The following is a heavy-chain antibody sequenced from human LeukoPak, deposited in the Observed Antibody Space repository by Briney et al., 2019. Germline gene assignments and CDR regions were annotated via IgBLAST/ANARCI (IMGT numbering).Heavy chain of an antibody. J-gene: IGHJ4*02. Sequence: PGRSLRLSCAASRFTFNSYGMHWVRQAPGKGLEWVAVISYDGSNKYYADFVKGRFTISRDNSKNTQYLQMNSLRAEDTAVYYCAKTGYCSGGSCPGFDFWGQGTLVTVSS. CDR2: ISYDGSNK. CDR1: RFTFNSYG. V-gene: IGHV3-30*18. D-gene: IGHD2-15*01. CDR3: AKTGYCSGGSCPGFDF.